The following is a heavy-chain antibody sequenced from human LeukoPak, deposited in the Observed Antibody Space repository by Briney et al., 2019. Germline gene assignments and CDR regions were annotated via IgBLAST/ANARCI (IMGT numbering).Heavy chain of an antibody. CDR1: GFTFSSYG. J-gene: IGHJ4*02. Sequence: GRSLRLSCAASGFTFSSYGMHWVRQAPGKGLEWVAVIWYDGSNKYYADSVKGRFTISRDNSKNTLYLQMNSLRAEDTAVYYCARDLPPYSSPSCPGYWGQGTLVTVSS. CDR3: ARDLPPYSSPSCPGY. V-gene: IGHV3-33*01. D-gene: IGHD6-6*01. CDR2: IWYDGSNK.